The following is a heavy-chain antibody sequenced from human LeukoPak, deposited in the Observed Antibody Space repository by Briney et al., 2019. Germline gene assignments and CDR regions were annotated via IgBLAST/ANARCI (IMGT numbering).Heavy chain of an antibody. CDR1: GGSISSGSYY. J-gene: IGHJ4*02. CDR3: ARVTYYDFWSGSSDKGYFDY. V-gene: IGHV4-61*02. CDR2: VFSSGST. Sequence: SETLSLTCTVSGGSISSGSYYWSWIRQPAGKGLEWIGRVFSSGSTDYNPSLKSRLSISVDTSKIQFSLKLSSVTAADTAVYYCARVTYYDFWSGSSDKGYFDYWGQGTLVTVSS. D-gene: IGHD3-3*01.